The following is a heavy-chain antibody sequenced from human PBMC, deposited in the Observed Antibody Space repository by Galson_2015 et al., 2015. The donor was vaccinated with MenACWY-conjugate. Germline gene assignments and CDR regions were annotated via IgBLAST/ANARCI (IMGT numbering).Heavy chain of an antibody. Sequence: SLRLSCAASGFTFSNYAMTWVRQAPGKGLEWVSTISASGGFTNYADSVKGRFTISRGNYDKTLYLQMNNLRAEDTAVYYCAKDLWARESSYGPFEYWGQGTLVTFSS. J-gene: IGHJ4*02. CDR2: ISASGGFT. D-gene: IGHD5-18*01. CDR3: AKDLWARESSYGPFEY. V-gene: IGHV3-23*01. CDR1: GFTFSNYA.